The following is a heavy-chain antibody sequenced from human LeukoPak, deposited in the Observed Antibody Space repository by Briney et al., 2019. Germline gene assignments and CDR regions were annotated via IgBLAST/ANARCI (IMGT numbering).Heavy chain of an antibody. CDR3: AKSTTIRFFDY. CDR1: RFTFSTYA. J-gene: IGHJ4*02. V-gene: IGHV3-23*01. CDR2: ISGGGGST. D-gene: IGHD5/OR15-5a*01. Sequence: GGSLRLSCAASRFTFSTYAMSWVRQAPGKGLEWVSTISGGGGSTYYADSVKGRFTISRDNSKNTLYLQMDSLRAEDTAIYYCAKSTTIRFFDYWGQGTLVTVSS.